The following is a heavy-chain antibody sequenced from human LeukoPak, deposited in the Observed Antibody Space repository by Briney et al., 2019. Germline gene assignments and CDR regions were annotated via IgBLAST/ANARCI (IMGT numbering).Heavy chain of an antibody. CDR3: AVGHYYDSSGYNHY. Sequence: ASVKVSCKASGYTFTSYGISWGRQAPGQGHEWMGWMNPNSGNTGYAQRFQGRVTITRNTSISTAYMELSSLRSEDTAVYYCAVGHYYDSSGYNHYWGQGTLVTVSS. J-gene: IGHJ4*02. V-gene: IGHV1-8*03. CDR1: GYTFTSYG. CDR2: MNPNSGNT. D-gene: IGHD3-22*01.